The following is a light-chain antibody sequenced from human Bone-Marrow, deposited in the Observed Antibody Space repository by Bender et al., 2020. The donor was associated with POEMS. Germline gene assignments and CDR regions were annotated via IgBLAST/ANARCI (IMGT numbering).Light chain of an antibody. J-gene: IGLJ2*01. V-gene: IGLV2-11*01. CDR2: EVN. CDR1: SSDVGAYNL. CDR3: AAWDDNLDGVL. Sequence: QSVLTQPPSVSGSPGQSITISCTGASSDVGAYNLVSWFQQHPGKAPELMIYEVNKRPSGVPGRFSGSKSGTSASLAISGLQSEDEATYYCAAWDDNLDGVLFGGGTKLTVL.